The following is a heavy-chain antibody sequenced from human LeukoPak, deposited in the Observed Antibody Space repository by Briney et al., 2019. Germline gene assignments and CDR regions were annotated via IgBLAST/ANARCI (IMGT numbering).Heavy chain of an antibody. CDR1: GFTFSRSA. Sequence: PGGSLRLSCAASGFTFSRSAMTWVRQGPGTGLEFVASIIYSGGATYYADSVKGRFTISRDNPKNTLYLQINRLRAEDTALYYCAKDGLYYDGSEHVYYFDSWGQGTLVTVSS. CDR2: IIYSGGAT. V-gene: IGHV3-23*01. J-gene: IGHJ4*02. CDR3: AKDGLYYDGSEHVYYFDS. D-gene: IGHD3-22*01.